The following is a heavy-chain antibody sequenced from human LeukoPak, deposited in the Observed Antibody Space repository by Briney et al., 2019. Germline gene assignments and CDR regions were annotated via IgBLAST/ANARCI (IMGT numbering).Heavy chain of an antibody. CDR3: ARNGYYGSGELRWFDP. D-gene: IGHD3-10*01. V-gene: IGHV3-23*01. Sequence: EGSLRLSCAASAFTFNSYVMSWVRQTPGQGLEWVSTISGSGGSTNYADSVKGRFTISRDNSKNTLYLQMNSLRAEDTAVYYCARNGYYGSGELRWFDPWGQGTLVTVSS. CDR2: ISGSGGST. CDR1: AFTFNSYV. J-gene: IGHJ5*02.